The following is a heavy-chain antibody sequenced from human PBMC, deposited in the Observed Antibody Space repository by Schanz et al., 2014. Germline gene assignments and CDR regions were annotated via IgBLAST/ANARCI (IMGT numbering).Heavy chain of an antibody. CDR3: RLWFGELYYGMDV. Sequence: EVQLLESGGTVVQPGGSLRVSCAASGFVFRTFAMYWVRQAPGQGLEWVSTISGSGGDTYPADSVKGRFTISRDNSRNTVYLQMSSLRAEDTAVYYCRLWFGELYYGMDVWGQGTTVTVSS. CDR2: ISGSGGDT. CDR1: GFVFRTFA. V-gene: IGHV3-23*01. J-gene: IGHJ6*02. D-gene: IGHD3-10*01.